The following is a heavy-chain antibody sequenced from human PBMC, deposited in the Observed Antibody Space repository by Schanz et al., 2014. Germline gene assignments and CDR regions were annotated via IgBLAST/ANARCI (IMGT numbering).Heavy chain of an antibody. CDR2: INPSGGST. CDR3: ARDGEAAAGCDY. Sequence: QVQLVQSGGEVKKPGASVKVSCKASGYTFTSYYMHWVRQAPGQGLEWMGIINPSGGSTSYAQKCQGRVTMTRDTSTSTVYMELSSLRSEDTAVYYCARDGEAAAGCDYWGQGTLVTVSS. D-gene: IGHD6-13*01. J-gene: IGHJ4*02. CDR1: GYTFTSYY. V-gene: IGHV1-46*03.